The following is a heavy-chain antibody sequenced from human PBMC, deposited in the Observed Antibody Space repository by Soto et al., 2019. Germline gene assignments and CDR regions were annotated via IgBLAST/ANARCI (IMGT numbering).Heavy chain of an antibody. D-gene: IGHD3-22*01. V-gene: IGHV1-69*19. CDR3: ATGRIVVVGSRAYYGMDV. CDR1: GGTLSNSA. J-gene: IGHJ6*02. Sequence: QLQLAQSGADVKKAGSSVKVSCKASGGTLSNSAFSWVRQAPGQGLEWMGGIIPVFGIVNYAQKFQDRVTIIADESTSTAYMELRSLRSEDTAVYFCATGRIVVVGSRAYYGMDVWGQGPTVTV. CDR2: IIPVFGIV.